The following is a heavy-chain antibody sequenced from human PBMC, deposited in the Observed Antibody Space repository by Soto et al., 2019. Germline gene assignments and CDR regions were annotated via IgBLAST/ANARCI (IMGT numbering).Heavy chain of an antibody. V-gene: IGHV1-18*01. D-gene: IGHD3-10*01. CDR1: GYTFTSYG. Sequence: SVKVSCKASGYTFTSYGISWVRQAPGQGIERMGWISAYNGNTNYAQKLQGRVTMTTDTSTSTAYRELRSLRSDDTAVYFCPIIGYMYCSGRHYRFYPWGQRTLVTVSS. CDR2: ISAYNGNT. CDR3: PIIGYMYCSGRHYRFYP. J-gene: IGHJ5*02.